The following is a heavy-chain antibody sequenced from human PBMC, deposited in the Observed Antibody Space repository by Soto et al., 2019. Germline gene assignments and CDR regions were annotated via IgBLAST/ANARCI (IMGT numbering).Heavy chain of an antibody. CDR2: ISGSGGST. D-gene: IGHD6-19*01. Sequence: GGSLRLSCAASGFTFSSYAMSWVRQAPGKGLEWVSAISGSGGSTYYADSVKGRFTISRDNSKNTLYLQMNSLRAEDTAVYYCAKDGGLPVAGTGYYYYYGMDVWGQGTTVTVSS. CDR3: AKDGGLPVAGTGYYYYYGMDV. CDR1: GFTFSSYA. V-gene: IGHV3-23*01. J-gene: IGHJ6*02.